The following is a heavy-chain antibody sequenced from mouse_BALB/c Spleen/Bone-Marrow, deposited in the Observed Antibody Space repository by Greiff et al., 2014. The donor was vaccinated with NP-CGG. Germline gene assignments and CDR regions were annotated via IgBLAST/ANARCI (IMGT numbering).Heavy chain of an antibody. J-gene: IGHJ2*01. CDR2: ILPGSGST. Sequence: QVQLQQSGAEVMKSGASVKISCRATGYRFSSFWIEWIKQRPGHGLEWIGKILPGSGSTNYNEKFKGKATLSADTSSNTAYTQLSSLTSEDSAVYFCAREGAFYGNPFDFWGQGTTLTVSS. D-gene: IGHD2-10*01. V-gene: IGHV1-9*01. CDR1: GYRFSSFW. CDR3: AREGAFYGNPFDF.